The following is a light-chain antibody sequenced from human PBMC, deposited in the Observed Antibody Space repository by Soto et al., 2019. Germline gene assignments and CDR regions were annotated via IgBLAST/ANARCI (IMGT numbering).Light chain of an antibody. CDR2: SNN. J-gene: IGLJ2*01. CDR1: SCNIGSNT. V-gene: IGLV1-44*01. Sequence: QSVLTQPPSASGTPGQRVTISCSGSSCNIGSNTVNWYQQLPGTAPKLLIYSNNHRPSGVPDRFSGSKSGTSASLAISGLQSEDEADYYCAAWDDSLNGPGVVFGGGTKLTVL. CDR3: AAWDDSLNGPGVV.